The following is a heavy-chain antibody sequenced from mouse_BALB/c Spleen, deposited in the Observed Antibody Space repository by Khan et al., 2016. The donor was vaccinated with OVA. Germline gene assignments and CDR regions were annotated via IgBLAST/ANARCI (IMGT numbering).Heavy chain of an antibody. J-gene: IGHJ3*01. CDR2: IIYTGYT. CDR1: GDSITSGY. CDR3: ARSTYRYAFVY. D-gene: IGHD2-12*01. V-gene: IGHV3-8*02. Sequence: EVQLQESGPSLVKPSQTLSLTCSVTGDSITSGYWNWIRKFPGNKLEYMGYIIYTGYTYYNPSLNSRISITRHTSKNQTYLQLSSVTDEDTATYYCARSTYRYAFVYWGQGTLVTVSA.